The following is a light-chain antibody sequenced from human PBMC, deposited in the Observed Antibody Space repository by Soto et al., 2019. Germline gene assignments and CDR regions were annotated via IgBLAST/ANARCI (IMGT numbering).Light chain of an antibody. Sequence: AIQLTQSPSSLSASVGDRVTITCRASQGISSALAWYQQKPGKAPKLLIYDASRLESGVPSRFSGSGSGTDFTLTISSLQPEDFATYYCQQFNSYPRVYTFGQGTKLEIK. J-gene: IGKJ2*01. CDR3: QQFNSYPRVYT. CDR2: DAS. CDR1: QGISSA. V-gene: IGKV1-13*02.